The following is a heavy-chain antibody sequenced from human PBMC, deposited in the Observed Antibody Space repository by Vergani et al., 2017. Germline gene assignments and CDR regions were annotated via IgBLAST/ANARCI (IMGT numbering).Heavy chain of an antibody. Sequence: QVQLVQSGAEVKKPGSSVKVSCKASGGPFSSYTISWVRQAPGQGLEWMGRIIPLLGIANYAQKFQGRVTITADKSTSTAYMELSSLRSEDTAVYYCARDTMIARGELAGEWGQGPLVTVSS. J-gene: IGHJ4*02. CDR1: GGPFSSYT. CDR2: IIPLLGIA. CDR3: ARDTMIARGELAGE. D-gene: IGHD3-22*01. V-gene: IGHV1-69*02.